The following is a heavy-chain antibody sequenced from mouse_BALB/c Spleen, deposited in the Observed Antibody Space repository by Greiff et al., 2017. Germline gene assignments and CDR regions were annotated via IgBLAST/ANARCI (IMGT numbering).Heavy chain of an antibody. J-gene: IGHJ2*01. CDR1: GFTFSSFG. CDR2: ISSGSSTI. Sequence: DVHLVESGGGLVQPGGSRKLSCAASGFTFSSFGMHWVRQAPEKGLEWVAYISSGSSTIYYADTVKGRFTISRDNPKNTLFLQMTSLRSEDTAMYYCARSLTYYVDYWGQGTTLTVSS. CDR3: ARSLTYYVDY. V-gene: IGHV5-17*02. D-gene: IGHD1-1*01.